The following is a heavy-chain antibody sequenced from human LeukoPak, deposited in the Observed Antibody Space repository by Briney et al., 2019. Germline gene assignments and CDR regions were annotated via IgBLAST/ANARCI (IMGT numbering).Heavy chain of an antibody. J-gene: IGHJ6*02. Sequence: PGGSLRLSCAASGFTFSSYAMHWVRQAPGKGLEWVAVISYDGSNKYYADSVKGRFTISRDNSKNTLYLQMNSLRAEDTAVYYCARDGDYVSYYYGMDVWGQGTTVTVSS. CDR3: ARDGDYVSYYYGMDV. CDR2: ISYDGSNK. V-gene: IGHV3-30-3*01. D-gene: IGHD4-17*01. CDR1: GFTFSSYA.